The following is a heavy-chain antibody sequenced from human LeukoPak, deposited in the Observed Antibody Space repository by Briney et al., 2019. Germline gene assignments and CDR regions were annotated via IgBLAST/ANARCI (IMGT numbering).Heavy chain of an antibody. D-gene: IGHD3-22*01. Sequence: ASVKVSCKASGYTFTSYYMHWVRQAPGQGLEWMGIINPSGGSTSYAQKFQGRVTMTRDTSTSTAYMELSSLRSEDTAVYYCARDSSGYSEWLEKGDYWGQGTLVTVSS. V-gene: IGHV1-46*01. CDR1: GYTFTSYY. CDR2: INPSGGST. CDR3: ARDSSGYSEWLEKGDY. J-gene: IGHJ4*02.